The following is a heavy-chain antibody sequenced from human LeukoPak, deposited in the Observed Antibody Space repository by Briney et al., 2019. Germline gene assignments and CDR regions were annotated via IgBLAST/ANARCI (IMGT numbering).Heavy chain of an antibody. V-gene: IGHV4-34*01. CDR3: ARGGIVVVPAASRPYYYYYGMDV. Sequence: SETLSLTCAGYGGSFSGDYWSWIRQAPGKGREWSGEINHSGSTNYNPSLKSRVTISVDTSKNQFSLKLSSVTAADTAVYYCARGGIVVVPAASRPYYYYYGMDVWGKGTTVTVSS. CDR1: GGSFSGDY. CDR2: INHSGST. J-gene: IGHJ6*04. D-gene: IGHD2-2*01.